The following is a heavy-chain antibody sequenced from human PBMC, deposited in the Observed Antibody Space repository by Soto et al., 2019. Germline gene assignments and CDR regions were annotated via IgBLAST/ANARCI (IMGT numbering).Heavy chain of an antibody. CDR1: GGSFSGYY. CDR3: ARRGAAYYDFWSGYYPFDY. D-gene: IGHD3-3*01. CDR2: INHSGST. Sequence: QVQLQQWGAGLLKPSETLSLTCAVYGGSFSGYYWSWIRQPPGMGLEWIGEINHSGSTNYNPSLKSRVTISVDTSKNQFSLKLSSVTAADTAVYYCARRGAAYYDFWSGYYPFDYWGQGTLVTVSS. J-gene: IGHJ4*02. V-gene: IGHV4-34*01.